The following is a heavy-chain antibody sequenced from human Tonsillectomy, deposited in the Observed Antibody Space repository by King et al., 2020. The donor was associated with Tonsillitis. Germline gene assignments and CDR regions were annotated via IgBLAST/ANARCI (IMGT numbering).Heavy chain of an antibody. CDR3: ARGLWFGES. J-gene: IGHJ4*02. CDR1: GGSFSGYY. CDR2: INHSGST. V-gene: IGHV4-34*01. D-gene: IGHD3-10*01. Sequence: VQLQQWGARLLKPSETLSLTCAVYGGSFSGYYWSWIRQPPGKGLEWIGEINHSGSTSYNPSLKSRVTISADTSKNQFSLKLSSVTAADTAVYYCARGLWFGESWGQGTLVTVSS.